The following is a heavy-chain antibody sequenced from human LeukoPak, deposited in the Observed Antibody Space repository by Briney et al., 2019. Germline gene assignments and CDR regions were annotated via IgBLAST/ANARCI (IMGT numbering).Heavy chain of an antibody. D-gene: IGHD5-12*01. CDR1: GGSISSGDYC. CDR2: IYYSGSP. V-gene: IGHV4-30-4*01. J-gene: IGHJ4*02. CDR3: AREDIVATIIDS. Sequence: PSQTLSLTCTVSGGSISSGDYCWSWIRQPPGKGLEWIGYIYYSGSPYYNPSLKSRVTISVDTSKNQFSLKLSSVTAADTAVYYCAREDIVATIIDSWGQGTLVTVSS.